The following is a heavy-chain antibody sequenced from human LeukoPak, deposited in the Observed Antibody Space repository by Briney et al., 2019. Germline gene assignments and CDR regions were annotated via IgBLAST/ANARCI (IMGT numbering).Heavy chain of an antibody. V-gene: IGHV3-9*01. CDR3: ARVGSSWYGNI. J-gene: IGHJ3*02. D-gene: IGHD6-13*01. Sequence: HPGGSLRLSCAASGFTFDDYAMHWVRQAPGKGLEWVSGISWNSGSIGYADSVKGRFTISRDNAKNSLYLQMNSLRAEDTAVYYCARVGSSWYGNIWGQGTMVSVSS. CDR1: GFTFDDYA. CDR2: ISWNSGSI.